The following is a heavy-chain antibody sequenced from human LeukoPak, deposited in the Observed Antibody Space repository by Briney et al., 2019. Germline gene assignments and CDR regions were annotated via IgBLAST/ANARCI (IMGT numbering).Heavy chain of an antibody. V-gene: IGHV4-30-2*01. Sequence: SQTLSLTCAVSGGSISSGGYSWSWIRQPPGKGLEWIGYIYHSGSAYYNPSLKSRVTISVDRFKNQFSLKLSSVTAADTAVYYCAGEGGRGGVDYWGQGTLVTVSS. CDR1: GGSISSGGYS. J-gene: IGHJ4*02. D-gene: IGHD3-10*01. CDR2: IYHSGSA. CDR3: AGEGGRGGVDY.